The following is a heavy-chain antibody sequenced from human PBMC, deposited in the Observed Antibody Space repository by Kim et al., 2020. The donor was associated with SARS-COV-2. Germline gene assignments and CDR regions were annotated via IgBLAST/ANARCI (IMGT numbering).Heavy chain of an antibody. D-gene: IGHD3-10*01. Sequence: SETLSLTCTVSGGSISSSSYYWGWIRQPPGKGLEWIGSIYYSGSTYYNPSLKSRATISVDTSKNQFSLKLSSVTAADTAVYYCARQDGSVSYYHVAYCGHRARFTASS. CDR1: GGSISSSSYY. V-gene: IGHV4-39*01. J-gene: IGHJ4*01. CDR3: ARQDGSVSYYHVAY. CDR2: IYYSGST.